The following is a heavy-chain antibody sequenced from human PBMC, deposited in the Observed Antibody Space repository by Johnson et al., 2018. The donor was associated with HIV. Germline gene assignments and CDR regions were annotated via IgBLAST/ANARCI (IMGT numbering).Heavy chain of an antibody. J-gene: IGHJ3*02. CDR2: ISYDGSNK. Sequence: QVQLVESGGGVVQPGRSLRLSCAASGFTFSNYAMHWVRQAPGKGLEWVAVISYDGSNKYYADSVKGRFTISRDNSKNTLNLQMNSLRAEDTAVYYCARDSPRIEGEPDGFDIWGQGTMVTISS. CDR3: ARDSPRIEGEPDGFDI. D-gene: IGHD1-26*01. V-gene: IGHV3-30*04. CDR1: GFTFSNYA.